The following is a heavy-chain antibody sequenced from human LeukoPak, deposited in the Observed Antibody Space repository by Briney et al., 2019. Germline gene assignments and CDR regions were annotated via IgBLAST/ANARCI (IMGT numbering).Heavy chain of an antibody. J-gene: IGHJ4*02. CDR1: GFTVSRNY. V-gene: IGHV3-53*01. CDR3: ASETYYYGSGSYYKGQF. Sequence: GGSLRLSCAASGFTVSRNYMTWVRQAPGKGLEWVSVIYSGGSTYYADSVKGRFTISRDNSKNTLYLQMNSLRAEDTAVYYCASETYYYGSGSYYKGQFWGQGTLVAVSS. CDR2: IYSGGST. D-gene: IGHD3-10*01.